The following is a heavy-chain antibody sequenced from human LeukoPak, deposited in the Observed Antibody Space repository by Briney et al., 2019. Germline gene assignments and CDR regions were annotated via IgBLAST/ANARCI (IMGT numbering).Heavy chain of an antibody. V-gene: IGHV1-2*02. CDR2: INPNSGGT. CDR3: ARDLKQMVRGEEDWFDP. J-gene: IGHJ5*02. Sequence: ASVKVSCKASGYTFTGYYMHWVRQAPGQGLEWTGWINPNSGGTNYAQKFQGRVTMTRDTSISTAYMELSRLRSDDTAVYYCARDLKQMVRGEEDWFDPWGQGTLVTVSS. D-gene: IGHD3-10*01. CDR1: GYTFTGYY.